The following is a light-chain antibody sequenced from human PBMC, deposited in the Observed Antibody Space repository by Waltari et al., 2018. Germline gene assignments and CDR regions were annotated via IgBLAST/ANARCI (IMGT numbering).Light chain of an antibody. V-gene: IGLV1-40*01. Sequence: QSVLTQPPSVSGAPGQRVTISCTGGSSTTGAGFAAPAYQQFPGTAPKPHIYENTHRPSGVPDRFSGSKSGTSASLAITGLQAEDEADYYCQAYDHSLNGWVFGEGTKLTVL. CDR1: SSTTGAGFA. J-gene: IGLJ3*02. CDR2: ENT. CDR3: QAYDHSLNGWV.